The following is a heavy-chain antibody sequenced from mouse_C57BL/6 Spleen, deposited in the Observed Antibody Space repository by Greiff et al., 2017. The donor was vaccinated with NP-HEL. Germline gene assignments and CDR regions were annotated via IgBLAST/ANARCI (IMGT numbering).Heavy chain of an antibody. D-gene: IGHD1-1*01. V-gene: IGHV1-82*01. Sequence: QVQLQQSGPELVKPGASVKISCKASGYAFSSSWMNWVKQRPGKGLEWIGRIYPGDGDTNYNGKFKGKATLTADKSSSTAYMQLSSLPSEDSAVYFCAREDYGSPPWFAYWGQGTLVTVSA. CDR3: AREDYGSPPWFAY. J-gene: IGHJ3*01. CDR1: GYAFSSSW. CDR2: IYPGDGDT.